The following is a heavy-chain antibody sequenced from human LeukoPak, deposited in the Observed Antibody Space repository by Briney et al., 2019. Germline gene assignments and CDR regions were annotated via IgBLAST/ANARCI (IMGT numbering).Heavy chain of an antibody. V-gene: IGHV1-69*04. CDR3: ARARDYQIDY. J-gene: IGHJ4*02. Sequence: SVKVSCKASGGTFSSYAISWVRQAPGQGLEWMGRIIPIFGIANYAQKFQGRVTITADKSTSTAYMELSSLRSEDTAVYYCARARDYQIDYWGQGTLVTVSS. CDR2: IIPIFGIA. CDR1: GGTFSSYA. D-gene: IGHD4-11*01.